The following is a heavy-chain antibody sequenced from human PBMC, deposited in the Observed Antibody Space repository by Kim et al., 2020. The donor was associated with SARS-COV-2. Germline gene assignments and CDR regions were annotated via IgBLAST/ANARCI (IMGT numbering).Heavy chain of an antibody. J-gene: IGHJ6*02. CDR2: TETDGSST. CDR3: TRGVGSLVF. D-gene: IGHD3-16*02. CDR1: GFTFSSYL. Sequence: GGSLRLSCAASGFTFSSYLMHWVRQAPGKGLEWVSRTETDGSSTTYADSVKGRFTVSRDNAKNMLYLQMNRLRVEDTAVYYCTRGVGSLVFWGQGTTVTVSS. V-gene: IGHV3-74*01.